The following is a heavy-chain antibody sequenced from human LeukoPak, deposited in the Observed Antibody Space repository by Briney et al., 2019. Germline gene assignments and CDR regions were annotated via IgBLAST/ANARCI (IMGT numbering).Heavy chain of an antibody. D-gene: IGHD3-16*01. CDR2: IYYSGST. Sequence: SETLSLTCTVSGGSISSHYWSCIRQPPGKGLEWIGYIYYSGSTNYNPSLKSRVTISVDTSKNQFSLKLSSVTAADTAVYYCARGRTTFLHNWFDPWGQGTLVTVSS. CDR3: ARGRTTFLHNWFDP. J-gene: IGHJ5*02. V-gene: IGHV4-59*11. CDR1: GGSISSHY.